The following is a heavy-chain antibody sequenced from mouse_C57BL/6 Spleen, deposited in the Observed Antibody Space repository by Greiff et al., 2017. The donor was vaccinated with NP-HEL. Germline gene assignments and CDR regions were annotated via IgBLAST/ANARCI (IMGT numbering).Heavy chain of an antibody. CDR2: IDPANGNT. J-gene: IGHJ4*01. V-gene: IGHV14-3*01. D-gene: IGHD2-1*01. CDR3: AGGVYGNFDYYARDY. CDR1: GFNIKNTY. Sequence: EVQLQQSVAELVRPGASVKLSCTASGFNIKNTYMHWVKQRPEQGLEWIGRIDPANGNTKYAPKFQGKATITADTSSNTAYLQFSSLTSEDTAIYYCAGGVYGNFDYYARDYWGQGTSVTVSS.